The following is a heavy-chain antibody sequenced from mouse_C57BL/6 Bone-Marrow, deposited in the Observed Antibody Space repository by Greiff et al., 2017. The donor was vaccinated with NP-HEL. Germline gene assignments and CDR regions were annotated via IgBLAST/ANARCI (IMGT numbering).Heavy chain of an antibody. V-gene: IGHV5-4*01. CDR2: ISDGGSYT. D-gene: IGHD1-2*01. CDR1: GFTFSSYA. Sequence: DVMLVESGGGLVKPGGSLKLSCAASGFTFSSYAMSWVRQTPEKRLEWVATISDGGSYTYYPDNVKGRFTISRDNAKNNLYLQMSHLKSEDTAMYYCARDGLTTAPEYFDYWGQGTTLTVSS. CDR3: ARDGLTTAPEYFDY. J-gene: IGHJ2*01.